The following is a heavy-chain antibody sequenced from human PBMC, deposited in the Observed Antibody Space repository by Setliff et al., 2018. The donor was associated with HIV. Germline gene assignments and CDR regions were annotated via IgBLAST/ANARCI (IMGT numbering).Heavy chain of an antibody. D-gene: IGHD2-21*02. Sequence: PGGSLRLSCAASGFTFSSYAMHWVRQAPGKGLEWVAVISYDGSNKYYADSVKGRFTISRDNSKNTLYLQMNSLRAEDTAVYYCARSDWHDAFDIWGQGTMVTVSS. CDR3: ARSDWHDAFDI. V-gene: IGHV3-30-3*01. J-gene: IGHJ3*02. CDR1: GFTFSSYA. CDR2: ISYDGSNK.